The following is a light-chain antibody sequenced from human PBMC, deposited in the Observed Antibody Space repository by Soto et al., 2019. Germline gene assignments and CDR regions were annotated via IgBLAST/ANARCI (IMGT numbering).Light chain of an antibody. CDR2: EVK. CDR3: SSYADNNNFV. V-gene: IGLV2-8*01. CDR1: SSDIGDYNF. J-gene: IGLJ1*01. Sequence: TGSSSDIGDYNFVSWYQQHPGKAPKLIIYEVKKRPSGVPDRFSASKSGNTASLTVSGLQAEDEADYYCSSYADNNNFVFGSGTKVTVL.